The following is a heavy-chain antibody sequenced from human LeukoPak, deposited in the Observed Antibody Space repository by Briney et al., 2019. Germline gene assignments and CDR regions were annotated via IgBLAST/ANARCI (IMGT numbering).Heavy chain of an antibody. V-gene: IGHV3-9*01. CDR2: ISWNSGSI. J-gene: IGHJ6*03. CDR1: GFTFDDYA. D-gene: IGHD6-6*01. CDR3: ARWFADVYSSSSTDYYYYYMDV. Sequence: PGGSLRLSCAASGFTFDDYAVHWVRQTPGKGLEWVSSISWNSGSIVYADSVKGRFTISRDNAKNTLYLQMNSLRAEDTAVYYCARWFADVYSSSSTDYYYYYMDVWGKGTTVTVSS.